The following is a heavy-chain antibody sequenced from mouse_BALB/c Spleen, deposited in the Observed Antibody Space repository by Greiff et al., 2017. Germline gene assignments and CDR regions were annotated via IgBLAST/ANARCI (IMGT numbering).Heavy chain of an antibody. V-gene: IGHV3-2*02. J-gene: IGHJ2*01. CDR3: ARDYGGV. D-gene: IGHD1-1*02. CDR1: GYSITSDYA. CDR2: ISYIGST. Sequence: VQLKESGPGLVKPSQSLSLTCTVTGYSITSDYAWNWIRQFPGNKLEWMGYISYIGSTSYNPSLKSRISITRDTSKNQFFLQLNSVTTEDTATYYCARDYGGVWGQGTTLTVSS.